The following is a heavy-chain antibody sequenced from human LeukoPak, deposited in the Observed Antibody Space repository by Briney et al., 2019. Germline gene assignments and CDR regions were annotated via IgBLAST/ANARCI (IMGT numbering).Heavy chain of an antibody. J-gene: IGHJ3*02. D-gene: IGHD3-3*02. CDR3: ARDGGPSIPFDI. Sequence: ASVKVSCKASGYTFTGYYIHWVRQAPGQGLEWMGWIDPNSGGTNYAQKFQGRVTMTRDTSISTAYMELSRLRSDDTAVYYCARDGGPSIPFDIWGQGTMVTVSS. CDR2: IDPNSGGT. CDR1: GYTFTGYY. V-gene: IGHV1-2*02.